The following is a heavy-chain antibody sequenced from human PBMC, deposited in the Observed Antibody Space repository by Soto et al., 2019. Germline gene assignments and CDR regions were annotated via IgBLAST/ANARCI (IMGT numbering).Heavy chain of an antibody. D-gene: IGHD3-16*02. J-gene: IGHJ4*02. CDR2: ISAYNGNT. V-gene: IGHV1-18*01. Sequence: QVQLVQSGAEVKKPGASVKVSCKASGYTFTSYGISWVRQAPGQGLEWMGWISAYNGNTNYAQKLQGRVTMTTDTSTSTAYMELRSLRSDDTAVYYCARDRSIYDYVWGSYRYTGYLDYWGQGTLVTVSS. CDR3: ARDRSIYDYVWGSYRYTGYLDY. CDR1: GYTFTSYG.